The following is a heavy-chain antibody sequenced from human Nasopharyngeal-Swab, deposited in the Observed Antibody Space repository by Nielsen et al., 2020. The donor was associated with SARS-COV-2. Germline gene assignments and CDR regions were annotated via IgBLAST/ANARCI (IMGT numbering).Heavy chain of an antibody. CDR2: ISNDGSNK. CDR3: AKAQGIRYGLEV. CDR1: GFTFSTYA. V-gene: IGHV3-30*18. Sequence: GESLKISCAASGFTFSTYAMHWVRQAPGKGPEWVTLISNDGSNKYYGDSVKGRFTISRDNSRNTLFLQMNSLRPEDTAVYYCAKAQGIRYGLEVWGHGTTVTVSS. J-gene: IGHJ6*02.